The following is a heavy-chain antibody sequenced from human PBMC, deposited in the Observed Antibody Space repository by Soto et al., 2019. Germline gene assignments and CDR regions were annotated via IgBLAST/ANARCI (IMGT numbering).Heavy chain of an antibody. V-gene: IGHV3-23*01. CDR1: GFTFSSYA. CDR2: ISGSGGST. J-gene: IGHJ6*02. D-gene: IGHD6-13*01. CDR3: ANLGAAAGTENYYYGMDV. Sequence: GGSLRLSCAASGFTFSSYAMSWVRQAPGKGLEWVSAISGSGGSTYYADSVKGRFTISRDNSKNTLYLQMNSLRAEDTAVYYCANLGAAAGTENYYYGMDVWGQGTTVTVSS.